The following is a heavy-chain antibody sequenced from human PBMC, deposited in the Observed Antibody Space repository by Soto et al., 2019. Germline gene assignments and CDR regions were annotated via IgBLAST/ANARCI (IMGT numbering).Heavy chain of an antibody. J-gene: IGHJ4*02. CDR2: IYYSGST. CDR3: ARLRGSYPFDY. CDR1: GGSISSSSYY. D-gene: IGHD1-26*01. Sequence: QLQLQESGPGLVKPLETLSLTCTVSGGSISSSSYYWGWIRQPPGKGLEWIGSIYYSGSTYYNPSLKSRVTISVDTSKNQFSLKLSSVTAADTAVYYCARLRGSYPFDYWGQGTLVTVSS. V-gene: IGHV4-39*01.